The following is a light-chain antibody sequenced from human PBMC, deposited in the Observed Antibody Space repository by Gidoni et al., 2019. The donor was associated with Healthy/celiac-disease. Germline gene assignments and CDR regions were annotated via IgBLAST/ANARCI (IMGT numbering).Light chain of an antibody. Sequence: QSARLQPASVSVSPGQSITMSCTGTSSDVGGYNYVSWYQQHPGKAPKLMIYDVSNRPSGVSNRFSGSKSRNTASLTISGLQAEDEADYYCSSYTSSSPVFGGGTKLTVL. CDR3: SSYTSSSPV. V-gene: IGLV2-14*01. J-gene: IGLJ3*02. CDR2: DVS. CDR1: SSDVGGYNY.